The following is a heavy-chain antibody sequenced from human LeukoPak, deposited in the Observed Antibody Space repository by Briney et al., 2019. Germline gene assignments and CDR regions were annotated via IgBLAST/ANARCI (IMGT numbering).Heavy chain of an antibody. V-gene: IGHV4-4*07. D-gene: IGHD6-13*01. J-gene: IGHJ6*03. CDR3: ARDGAGKDYYYYMDV. Sequence: SETLSLTCTVSGGSISSYYWSWIRQPAGKGLEWIGRIYTSGSTNYNPSLKSRVTMSVDTSTNQFSLKLSSVAAADTAVYYCARDGAGKDYYYYMDVWGKGTTVTVSS. CDR1: GGSISSYY. CDR2: IYTSGST.